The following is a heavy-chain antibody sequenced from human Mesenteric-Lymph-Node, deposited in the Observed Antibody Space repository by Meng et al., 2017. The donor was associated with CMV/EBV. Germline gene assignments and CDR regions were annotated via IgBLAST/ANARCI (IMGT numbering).Heavy chain of an antibody. Sequence: GESLKISCAASGFAFRDYYMTWIRQAPGKGLEWVSYISTTGNTIHYGDSVKGRFTVSRDNAKNSLSLQMDSLRPEDTAVYYCARDRTIFGVPISPFDPWGQGTLVTVSS. J-gene: IGHJ5*02. CDR3: ARDRTIFGVPISPFDP. D-gene: IGHD3-3*01. V-gene: IGHV3-11*01. CDR2: ISTTGNTI. CDR1: GFAFRDYY.